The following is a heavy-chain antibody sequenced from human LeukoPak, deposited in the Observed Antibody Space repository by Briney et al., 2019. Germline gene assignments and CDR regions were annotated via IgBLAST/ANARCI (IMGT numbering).Heavy chain of an antibody. D-gene: IGHD2-15*01. Sequence: PSETLSLTCTVSGGSISSGSYYWSWIRQPAGKELEWIGRIYTSGSINYNPSLKSRVTISVGTSKNQFSLKLSSVTAADTAVYYCASTRDIVVVVSATEFDYWGQGTLVTVSS. CDR1: GGSISSGSYY. CDR2: IYTSGSI. J-gene: IGHJ4*02. V-gene: IGHV4-61*02. CDR3: ASTRDIVVVVSATEFDY.